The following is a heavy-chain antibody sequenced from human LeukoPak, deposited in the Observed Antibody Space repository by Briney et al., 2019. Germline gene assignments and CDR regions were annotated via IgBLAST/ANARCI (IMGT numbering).Heavy chain of an antibody. V-gene: IGHV3-66*01. Sequence: PGGSLRLSCAASGFTVSSNYMSRVRQAPGRGLEWVSVIYSGGSTYYADSVKGRFTISRDNSKNTLYLQMNSLRAEDTAVYYCASLWNINYGMDVWGQGTTVTVSS. CDR2: IYSGGST. CDR1: GFTVSSNY. J-gene: IGHJ6*02. D-gene: IGHD1/OR15-1a*01. CDR3: ASLWNINYGMDV.